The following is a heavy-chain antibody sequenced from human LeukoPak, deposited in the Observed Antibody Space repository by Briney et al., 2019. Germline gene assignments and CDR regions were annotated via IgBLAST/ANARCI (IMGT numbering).Heavy chain of an antibody. Sequence: SVKVSCKASEGTFSSYAISWVRQAPGQGLEWMGRIIPILGIANYAQKFQGRVTITADKSTSTAYMELSSLRSEDTAVYYCARYYYDSGGHFDYWGQGTLVTVSS. V-gene: IGHV1-69*04. CDR2: IIPILGIA. CDR1: EGTFSSYA. D-gene: IGHD3-22*01. CDR3: ARYYYDSGGHFDY. J-gene: IGHJ4*02.